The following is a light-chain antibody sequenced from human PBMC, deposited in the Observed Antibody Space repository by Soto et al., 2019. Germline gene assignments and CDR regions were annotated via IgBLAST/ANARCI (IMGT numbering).Light chain of an antibody. J-gene: IGKJ5*01. Sequence: ELTQSPGAISFFSGGRANLSRRASQYVSSSFLAWIQQKPGLAPRLIIYGASSRATGIPDRFSGSGSGTDFTLTISRLEPEDFAVYYCQQFGSSLPITCGHGKRREIK. CDR3: QQFGSSLPIT. V-gene: IGKV3-20*01. CDR2: GAS. CDR1: QYVSSSF.